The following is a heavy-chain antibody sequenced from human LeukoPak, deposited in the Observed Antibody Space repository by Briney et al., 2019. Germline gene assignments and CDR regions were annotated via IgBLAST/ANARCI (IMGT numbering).Heavy chain of an antibody. CDR1: SGSTSPDY. J-gene: IGHJ6*02. D-gene: IGHD6-19*01. CDR2: IYYRGNT. Sequence: SETLSLICTVSSGSTSPDYWSWIRQPPGKGLECIGYIYYRGNTNYNPSLKSRVTISVDTSKNQFSLKLTSVTAADTAVYYCARLRALAVAGTTNYHSLDVWGQGTTVTVSS. V-gene: IGHV4-59*08. CDR3: ARLRALAVAGTTNYHSLDV.